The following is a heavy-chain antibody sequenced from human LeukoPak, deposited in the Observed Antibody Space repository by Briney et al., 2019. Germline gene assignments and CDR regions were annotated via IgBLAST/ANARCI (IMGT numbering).Heavy chain of an antibody. D-gene: IGHD6-19*01. J-gene: IGHJ4*02. CDR3: ASAVADTFDY. V-gene: IGHV1-69*05. CDR1: GGTFSSYA. CDR2: IIPIFGTA. Sequence: SVKVSCKASGGTFSSYAISWVRQAHGQGIEWMGRIIPIFGTANYAQKFQGRVTTTTDESTSTAYMELSSLRSEDTAVYYCASAVADTFDYWGQGTLVTVSS.